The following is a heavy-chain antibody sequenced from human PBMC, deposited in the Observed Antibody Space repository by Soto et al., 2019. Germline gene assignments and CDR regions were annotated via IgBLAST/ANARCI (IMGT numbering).Heavy chain of an antibody. CDR1: GYTFTRYA. Sequence: QVQLVQSGAEVKKPGASVKVSCKASGYTFTRYAMQWVRQAPGQRREWMGWINAGNGNTKYSQKFQGRVTITTDTSASTAYMELSSLRSEDTAVYYCARDGAVAGDSNFDYWGQGTLVTVSS. V-gene: IGHV1-3*01. CDR3: ARDGAVAGDSNFDY. CDR2: INAGNGNT. D-gene: IGHD6-19*01. J-gene: IGHJ4*02.